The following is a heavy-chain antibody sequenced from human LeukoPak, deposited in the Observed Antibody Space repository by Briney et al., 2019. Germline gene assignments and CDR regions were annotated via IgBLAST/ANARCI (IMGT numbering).Heavy chain of an antibody. J-gene: IGHJ6*02. CDR3: AREPDYYYYGVDV. CDR2: IYTSGST. D-gene: IGHD1-14*01. Sequence: PSQTLSLTCTVSGGSISSGSYYWSWIRQPAGKGLEWIGRIYTSGSTNYNPSLKSRVTISVDTSKNQFSLKLSSVTAADTAVYYCAREPDYYYYGVDVWGQGTTVTVSS. CDR1: GGSISSGSYY. V-gene: IGHV4-61*02.